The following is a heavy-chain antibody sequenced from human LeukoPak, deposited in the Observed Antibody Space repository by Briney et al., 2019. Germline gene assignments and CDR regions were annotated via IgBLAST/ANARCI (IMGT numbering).Heavy chain of an antibody. Sequence: ASVKVSCKASGYTFTSYDINWVRQATGQGLEWMGWMNPNSGNTGYAQKFQGRVTMTRNTSISTAYMELSSLRSEDTAVYYCARGDSDDGAFDIWGQGTMVTVSS. CDR1: GYTFTSYD. V-gene: IGHV1-8*01. D-gene: IGHD1-1*01. CDR3: ARGDSDDGAFDI. CDR2: MNPNSGNT. J-gene: IGHJ3*02.